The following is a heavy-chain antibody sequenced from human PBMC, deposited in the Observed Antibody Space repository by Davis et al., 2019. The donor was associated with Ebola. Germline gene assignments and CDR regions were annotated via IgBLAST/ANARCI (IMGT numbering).Heavy chain of an antibody. CDR2: IFHTGNS. CDR1: GASVRSHY. CDR3: ARKPISEGYLHYFDY. V-gene: IGHV4-59*02. Sequence: SETLSLTCAVSGASVRSHYWSWIRQPPGQGLEWNGYIFHTGNSYYNPSLKSRVTMSVDTSRNQFSLKLTSVTAADTAVYYCARKPISEGYLHYFDYWGQGTLVTVSS. D-gene: IGHD1-26*01. J-gene: IGHJ4*02.